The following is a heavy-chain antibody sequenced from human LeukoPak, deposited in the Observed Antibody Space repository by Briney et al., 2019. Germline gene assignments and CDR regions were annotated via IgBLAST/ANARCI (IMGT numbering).Heavy chain of an antibody. Sequence: SETLSLTCAVYGGSFSGYYWSWIRQPPGKGLEWIGEINHIGSTNYNPSLKSRVTISVDTSKNQFSLKLSSVTAADTAVYYCARCYYDSSGCDYWGQGTLVTVSS. J-gene: IGHJ4*02. CDR2: INHIGST. CDR1: GGSFSGYY. V-gene: IGHV4-34*01. D-gene: IGHD3-22*01. CDR3: ARCYYDSSGCDY.